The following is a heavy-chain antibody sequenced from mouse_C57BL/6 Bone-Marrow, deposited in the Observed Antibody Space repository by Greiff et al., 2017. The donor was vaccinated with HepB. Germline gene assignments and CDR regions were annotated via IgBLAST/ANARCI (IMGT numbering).Heavy chain of an antibody. CDR3: ASIYYYFDY. CDR1: GYTFTDYY. V-gene: IGHV1-26*01. D-gene: IGHD2-1*01. Sequence: VQLQQSGPELVKPGASVKISCKASGYTFTDYYMNWVKQSHGKSLEWIGDINPNNGGTSYNQKFKGKATLTVDKSSSTAYMELRSLTSEDSAVYYCASIYYYFDYWGQGTTLTVSS. J-gene: IGHJ2*01. CDR2: INPNNGGT.